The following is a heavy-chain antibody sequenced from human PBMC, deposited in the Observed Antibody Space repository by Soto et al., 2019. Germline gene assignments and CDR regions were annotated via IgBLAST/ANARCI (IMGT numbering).Heavy chain of an antibody. CDR3: AKEGGYYGSGSYSVGENYYGMDV. J-gene: IGHJ6*02. Sequence: QVQLVESGGGVVQPGRSLRLSCAASGFTFSSYGMHWVRQAPGKGLEWVAVISYDGSNKYYADSVKGRFTISRDNSKNTADFKMNSLRAEDTAVYYCAKEGGYYGSGSYSVGENYYGMDVWGQGTTVTVSS. V-gene: IGHV3-30*18. D-gene: IGHD3-10*01. CDR1: GFTFSSYG. CDR2: ISYDGSNK.